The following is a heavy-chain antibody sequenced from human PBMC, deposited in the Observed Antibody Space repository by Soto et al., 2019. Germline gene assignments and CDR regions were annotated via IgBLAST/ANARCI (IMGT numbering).Heavy chain of an antibody. J-gene: IGHJ4*02. D-gene: IGHD6-13*01. CDR1: GFTFSSYS. V-gene: IGHV3-21*05. Sequence: GGSLRLSCAASGFTFSSYSMNWVRQAPGKGLEWVSYISSSSSYTNYADSVKGRFTISRDNAKNSLYLQMNSLRAEDTAVYYCARGATVRYSSSWYDFDYWGQGTLVTVSS. CDR2: ISSSSSYT. CDR3: ARGATVRYSSSWYDFDY.